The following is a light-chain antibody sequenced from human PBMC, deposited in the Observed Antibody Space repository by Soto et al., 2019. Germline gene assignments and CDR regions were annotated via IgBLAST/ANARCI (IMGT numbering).Light chain of an antibody. V-gene: IGKV1-39*01. CDR2: VAF. Sequence: DIQMTQSPSSLSASVGDTVTMTCRASQSIALSVNWYQQKPGKAPKLLIYVAFTLESGVPSRFSGGGSGTDFTLTISILEPEDLGVYYCQHYGQTFGPGTKVDIK. J-gene: IGKJ1*01. CDR1: QSIALS. CDR3: QHYGQT.